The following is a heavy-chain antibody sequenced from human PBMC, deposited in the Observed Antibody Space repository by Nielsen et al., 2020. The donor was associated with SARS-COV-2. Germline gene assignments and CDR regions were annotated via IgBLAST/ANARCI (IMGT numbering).Heavy chain of an antibody. CDR2: IGTASDT. CDR1: GFTFSSYD. D-gene: IGHD2-2*01. V-gene: IGHV3-13*04. CDR3: ATCSSTSCYYFDY. J-gene: IGHJ4*01. Sequence: GESLKISCAASGFTFSSYDMHWVRQATGKGLEWVSAIGTASDTYYPGSVKGRFTISRENAKNSLYLQMNSLRAGDTAVYYCATCSSTSCYYFDYWGQGTLVTVSS.